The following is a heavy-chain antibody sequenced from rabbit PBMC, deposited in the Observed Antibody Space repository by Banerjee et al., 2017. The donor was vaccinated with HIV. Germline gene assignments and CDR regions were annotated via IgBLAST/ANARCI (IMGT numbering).Heavy chain of an antibody. J-gene: IGHJ4*01. CDR3: ARDLAGVTGWNFNL. V-gene: IGHV1S45*01. CDR2: IEVGSSGST. D-gene: IGHD4-1*01. CDR1: GFSFSSSYY. Sequence: QEQLEESGGGLVQPGASLTLTCTASGFSFSSSYYMCWVRQAPGKGLEWIACIEVGSSGSTAYASWVNGRFTISSDNAQNTVDLQMSSLTAADTATYFCARDLAGVTGWNFNLWGPGTLVTVS.